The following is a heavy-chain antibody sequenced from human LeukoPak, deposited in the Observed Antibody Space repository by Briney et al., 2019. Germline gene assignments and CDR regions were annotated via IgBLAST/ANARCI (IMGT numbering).Heavy chain of an antibody. D-gene: IGHD2-2*01. CDR2: TVGSRLDT. CDR1: GFAFTDYA. CDR3: AKDQAEFSRSSCYERGFDF. J-gene: IGHJ4*02. V-gene: IGHV3-23*01. Sequence: PGGSLRLSCAASGFAFTDYAMSWVPRTPGKGLKWLAATVGSRLDTYHADSVKARFTVSRDNSKNTLFLPMTSLRAEDTAVQYCAKDQAEFSRSSCYERGFDFWGQGTLVTVSS.